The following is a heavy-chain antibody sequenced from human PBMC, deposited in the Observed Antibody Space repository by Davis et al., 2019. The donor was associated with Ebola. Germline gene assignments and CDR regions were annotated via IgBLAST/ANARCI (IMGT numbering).Heavy chain of an antibody. Sequence: AASVKVSCKVSGYTLTELSMHWVRQAPGKGLEWMGGFDPEDGETIYAQKFQGRVTMTRDTSTSTVYMELSSLRSEDTAVYYCARDGGHCSGGSCYLVSYYYYGMDVWGQGTTVTVSS. D-gene: IGHD2-15*01. CDR3: ARDGGHCSGGSCYLVSYYYYGMDV. J-gene: IGHJ6*02. CDR1: GYTLTELS. CDR2: FDPEDGET. V-gene: IGHV1-24*01.